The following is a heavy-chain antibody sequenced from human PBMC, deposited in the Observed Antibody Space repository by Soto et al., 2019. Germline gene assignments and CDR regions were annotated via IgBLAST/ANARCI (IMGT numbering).Heavy chain of an antibody. CDR1: GYTFTSHA. CDR3: ARGGLVAAPSFDC. J-gene: IGHJ4*02. V-gene: IGHV1-3*01. CDR2: IHAGNGTT. Sequence: QVQFVQSGAEVKRPGASVTVSCKASGYTFTSHAVHWVRQAPGERLECMGWIHAGNGTTKDSQSFQGRVTVTSESSSSTVYLGLSRLKSEDTAVSYCARGGLVAAPSFDCWGQGTLVTVSS. D-gene: IGHD6-6*01.